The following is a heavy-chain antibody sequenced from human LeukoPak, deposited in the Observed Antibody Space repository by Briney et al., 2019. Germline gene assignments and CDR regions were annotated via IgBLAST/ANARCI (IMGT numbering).Heavy chain of an antibody. D-gene: IGHD6-19*01. V-gene: IGHV3-11*04. Sequence: GGSLRLSCAASGFTFSDYYMSWFRQAPGKGLEWVSYISSSGSTIYYADSVKGRFTISRDNSKNTLYLQMNSLRAEDTAVYYCARVGRRIAVAVDWFDPWGQGTLVTVSS. CDR1: GFTFSDYY. CDR3: ARVGRRIAVAVDWFDP. CDR2: ISSSGSTI. J-gene: IGHJ5*02.